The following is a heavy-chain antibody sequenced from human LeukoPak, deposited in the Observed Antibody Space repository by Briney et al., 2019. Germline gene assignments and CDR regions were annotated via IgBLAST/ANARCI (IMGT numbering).Heavy chain of an antibody. Sequence: GGSLRLSCAASGFTFGSYAMHWVRQAPGKGLEYVSAISSNGGSTYYANSVKGRFTISRDNSKNTLYLQMGSLRAEDMAVYYCARVGHDYGDYVFIYWGQGTLVTVSS. J-gene: IGHJ4*02. D-gene: IGHD4-17*01. CDR3: ARVGHDYGDYVFIY. CDR1: GFTFGSYA. CDR2: ISSNGGST. V-gene: IGHV3-64*01.